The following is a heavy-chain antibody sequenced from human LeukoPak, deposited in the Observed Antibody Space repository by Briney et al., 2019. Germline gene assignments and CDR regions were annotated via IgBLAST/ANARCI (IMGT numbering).Heavy chain of an antibody. Sequence: SETLSLTCTVSGGSISSSSYYWGWIRQPPGQGLDWIGSIYYSGSTYYNPSLKSRVTISVYTSKNQFSLKLSSVTAADTAVYYCARRHYDSSGYYSNWFDPWGQGTLVTVSS. V-gene: IGHV4-39*01. CDR2: IYYSGST. CDR1: GGSISSSSYY. CDR3: ARRHYDSSGYYSNWFDP. D-gene: IGHD3-22*01. J-gene: IGHJ5*02.